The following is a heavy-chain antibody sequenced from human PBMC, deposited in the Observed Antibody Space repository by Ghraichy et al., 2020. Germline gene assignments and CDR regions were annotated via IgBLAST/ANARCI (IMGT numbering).Heavy chain of an antibody. V-gene: IGHV3-30-3*01. CDR2: ISYDGSNK. D-gene: IGHD1-14*01. Sequence: GGSLRLSCAASGFTFSSYAMHWVRQAPGKGLEWVAVISYDGSNKYYADSVKGRFTISRDNSKNTLYLQMNSLRAEDTAVYYCARDPWMTEPGGWGQGTLVTVSS. J-gene: IGHJ4*02. CDR3: ARDPWMTEPGG. CDR1: GFTFSSYA.